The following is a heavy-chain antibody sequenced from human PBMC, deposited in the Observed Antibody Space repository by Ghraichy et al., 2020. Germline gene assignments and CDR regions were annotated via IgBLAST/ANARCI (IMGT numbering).Heavy chain of an antibody. CDR2: ISTAGDT. CDR1: EFTFSAYD. Sequence: GGSLRLSCAASEFTFSAYDMHWVRQATGKGLEWVSSISTAGDTYYSGSVKGGFTTSRENARSSLYLQIDGLGSGDTAVYYCGGGLRGGLDPWGQGTLVTVSS. V-gene: IGHV3-13*01. J-gene: IGHJ5*02. D-gene: IGHD3-10*01. CDR3: GGGLRGGLDP.